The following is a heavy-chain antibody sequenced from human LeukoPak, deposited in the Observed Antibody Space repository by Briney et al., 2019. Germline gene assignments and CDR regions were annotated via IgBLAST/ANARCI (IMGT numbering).Heavy chain of an antibody. Sequence: GGSLRLSCAASGFTFSTYWMSWVRQTPGKGLEWVANINHPGGEKYYVDSVEDRFTISRDNARNSLFLQMTSLTAEDTAVYFCARLPLATARYYMDYWGQGTLVTVSS. CDR2: INHPGGEK. J-gene: IGHJ4*02. D-gene: IGHD4-17*01. CDR1: GFTFSTYW. CDR3: ARLPLATARYYMDY. V-gene: IGHV3-7*01.